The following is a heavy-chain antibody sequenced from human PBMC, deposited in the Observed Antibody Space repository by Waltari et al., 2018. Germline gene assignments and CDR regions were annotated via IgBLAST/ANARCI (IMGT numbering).Heavy chain of an antibody. V-gene: IGHV4-34*01. Sequence: QVQLQQWGAGLLKPSETLSLTCAVYGGSFSGSYWSWFRQLPGQGLWWIGEINHSGSTNYNPSLKIRVTISVDTSKNHFSLKLSSVTAADTAVYYCASRPTYYYGSGHGYYYYYMDVWGKGTTVTVSS. D-gene: IGHD3-10*01. CDR3: ASRPTYYYGSGHGYYYYYMDV. J-gene: IGHJ6*03. CDR1: GGSFSGSY. CDR2: INHSGST.